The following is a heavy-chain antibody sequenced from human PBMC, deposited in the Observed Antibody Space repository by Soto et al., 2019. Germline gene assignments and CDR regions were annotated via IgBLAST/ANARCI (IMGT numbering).Heavy chain of an antibody. Sequence: GGSLRLSCAASGFTVSSNYMSWVRQAPGKGLEWVSVIYSGGSTYYADSVKGRFTISRDNSKNTLYLQMNSLRAEDTAVYYCATNTAGGYCSSTSCYGANFDYWGQGTLVTISS. J-gene: IGHJ4*02. CDR1: GFTVSSNY. V-gene: IGHV3-66*01. CDR3: ATNTAGGYCSSTSCYGANFDY. CDR2: IYSGGST. D-gene: IGHD2-2*01.